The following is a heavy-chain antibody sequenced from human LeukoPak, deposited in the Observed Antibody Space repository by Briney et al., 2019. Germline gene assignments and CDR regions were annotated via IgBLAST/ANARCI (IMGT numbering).Heavy chain of an antibody. CDR1: GFTFSSYA. V-gene: IGHV3-23*01. J-gene: IGHJ5*02. Sequence: GGSLRLSCAASGFTFSSYAMSWVRQAPGKGLEWVSAISGSGGSTHYADSVKGRFTISRDNSKNTLYLQMNSLRAEDTALYYCARTRWRGYDWRGWFDPWGQGTLITVSS. CDR2: ISGSGGST. D-gene: IGHD5-12*01. CDR3: ARTRWRGYDWRGWFDP.